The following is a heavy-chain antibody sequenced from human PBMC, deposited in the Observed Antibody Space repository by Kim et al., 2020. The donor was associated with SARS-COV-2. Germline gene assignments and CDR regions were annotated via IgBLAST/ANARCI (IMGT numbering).Heavy chain of an antibody. D-gene: IGHD3-10*01. CDR3: ARGRYFGELAYFDY. V-gene: IGHV4-31*03. CDR2: IYYSGRT. CDR1: GGSISSGGYY. Sequence: SETLSLTCSVSGGSISSGGYYWSWIRQLPGKDLEWIGYIYYSGRTYYKPSLKSRLTISQDTSKNQVSLRLISVTAADTAVYYCARGRYFGELAYFDYLG. J-gene: IGHJ4*01.